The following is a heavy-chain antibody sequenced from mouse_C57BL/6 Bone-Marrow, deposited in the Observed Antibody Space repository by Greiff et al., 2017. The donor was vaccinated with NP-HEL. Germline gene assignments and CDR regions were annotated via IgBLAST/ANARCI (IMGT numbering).Heavy chain of an antibody. CDR2: INPNNGGT. Sequence: VQLKQSGPELVKPGASVKIPCKASGYTFTDYNMDWVKQSHGKSLEWIGDINPNNGGTNYNQKFKGKATLTVDKSSSTAYMELRSLTSEDTAVYSCARLFYYGNFHFDYWGQGTTLTVSS. D-gene: IGHD2-1*01. CDR3: ARLFYYGNFHFDY. J-gene: IGHJ2*01. CDR1: GYTFTDYN. V-gene: IGHV1-18*01.